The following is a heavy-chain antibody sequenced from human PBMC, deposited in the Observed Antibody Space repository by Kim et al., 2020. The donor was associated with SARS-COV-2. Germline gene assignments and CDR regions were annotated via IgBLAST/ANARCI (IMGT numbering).Heavy chain of an antibody. CDR1: GGSISSSSYY. J-gene: IGHJ6*02. V-gene: IGHV4-39*01. Sequence: SETLSLTCTVSGGSISSSSYYWGWIRQPPGKGLEWIGSIYYSGSTYYNPSLKSRVTISVDTSKNQFSLKLSSVTAADTAVYYCARRALWFGEAHYYYYGMDVWGQGTTVTVSS. CDR3: ARRALWFGEAHYYYYGMDV. CDR2: IYYSGST. D-gene: IGHD3-10*01.